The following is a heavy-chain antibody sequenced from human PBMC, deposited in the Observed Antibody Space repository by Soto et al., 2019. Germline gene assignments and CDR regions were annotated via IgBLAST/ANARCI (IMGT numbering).Heavy chain of an antibody. CDR1: GGTFSSYA. V-gene: IGHV1-69*13. CDR2: IIPIFGTA. D-gene: IGHD6-6*01. Sequence: SVKVSCKASGGTFSSYAISWVRQAPGQGLEWMGGIIPIFGTANYAQKFQGRVTITADESTSTAYMELSSLRSEDTAVYYCARDPVYSSSPPNWFDTWGQGTLVTVSS. J-gene: IGHJ5*02. CDR3: ARDPVYSSSPPNWFDT.